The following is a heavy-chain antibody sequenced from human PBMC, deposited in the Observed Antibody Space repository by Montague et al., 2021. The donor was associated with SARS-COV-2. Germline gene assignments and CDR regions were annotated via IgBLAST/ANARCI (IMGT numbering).Heavy chain of an antibody. CDR1: GFSLSTSGVG. D-gene: IGHD6-13*01. V-gene: IGHV2-5*02. Sequence: LVKPTQTPPLTCTFSGFSLSTSGVGVGWIRQPPGKALEWLALIYWDDDKRYSTSLKSRLTITKDTSKNQVVLTMTNMDPVDTATYYCAHRDSGRIAAAGFDYWGQGTLVTVSS. CDR3: AHRDSGRIAAAGFDY. CDR2: IYWDDDK. J-gene: IGHJ4*02.